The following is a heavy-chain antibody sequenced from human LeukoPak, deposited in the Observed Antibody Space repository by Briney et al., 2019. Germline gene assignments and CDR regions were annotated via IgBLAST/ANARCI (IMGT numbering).Heavy chain of an antibody. Sequence: GGSLRLSCAASGFTFSSYSMNWVRQAPGKGLEWVSSISSSSSYIYYADSVKGRFTISRDNSKNTLYLQMNSLRAEDTAVYYCARDTYYYGSGSYSISAEFDYWGQGTLVTVSS. CDR2: ISSSSSYI. CDR1: GFTFSSYS. J-gene: IGHJ4*02. V-gene: IGHV3-21*01. D-gene: IGHD3-10*01. CDR3: ARDTYYYGSGSYSISAEFDY.